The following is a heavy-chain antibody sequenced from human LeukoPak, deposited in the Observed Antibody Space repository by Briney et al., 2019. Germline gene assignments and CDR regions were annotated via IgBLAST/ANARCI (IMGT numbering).Heavy chain of an antibody. D-gene: IGHD6-19*01. Sequence: SGGSLRLSCAASGFTFTSYSMNWVRQAPGKGLEWVSSISSSSSYIYYADSLKGRFTISRDNAKNSLFLQMNSLRAEDTAVYYCARAVAGYNYFYGMDVWGQGTTVTVSS. CDR1: GFTFTSYS. CDR3: ARAVAGYNYFYGMDV. J-gene: IGHJ6*02. CDR2: ISSSSSYI. V-gene: IGHV3-21*01.